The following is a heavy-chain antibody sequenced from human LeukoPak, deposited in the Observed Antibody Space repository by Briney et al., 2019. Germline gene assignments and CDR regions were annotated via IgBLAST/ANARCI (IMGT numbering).Heavy chain of an antibody. D-gene: IGHD6-19*01. J-gene: IGHJ4*02. CDR3: ARGFRYSSGPSGY. CDR2: INHSGST. Sequence: SETLSLTCTVSGGSISSSSYYWGWIRQPPGKGLEWIGEINHSGSTNYNPSLKSRVTISVDTSKNQFSLKLSSVTAADTAVYYCARGFRYSSGPSGYWGQGTLVTVSS. CDR1: GGSISSSSYY. V-gene: IGHV4-39*07.